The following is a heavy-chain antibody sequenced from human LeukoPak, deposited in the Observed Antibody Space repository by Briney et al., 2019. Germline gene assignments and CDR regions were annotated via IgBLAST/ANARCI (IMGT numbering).Heavy chain of an antibody. CDR1: GYSISSGYY. V-gene: IGHV4-38-2*02. J-gene: IGHJ4*02. CDR3: ARAEWFGESDY. CDR2: IYHSGST. D-gene: IGHD3-10*01. Sequence: SETLSLTCTASGYSISSGYYWGWIRQPPGKGLEWIGSIYHSGSTYYNPSLKSRVTISVDTSKNQFSLKLSSVTAADTAVYYCARAEWFGESDYWGQGTLVTVSS.